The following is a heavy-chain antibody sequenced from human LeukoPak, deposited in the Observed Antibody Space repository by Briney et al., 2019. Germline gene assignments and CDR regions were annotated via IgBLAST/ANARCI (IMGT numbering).Heavy chain of an antibody. CDR1: GGSISSYY. V-gene: IGHV4-59*01. Sequence: SETLSLTCTVSGGSISSYYWSWIRQPPGKGLEWIGCIRYSGSTNYNPSLKSRLTISVDTSKNQFSLKLSSVTAADTAVYYCARVRDRSSYFYDLDYWGQGTLVTVSS. CDR2: IRYSGST. J-gene: IGHJ4*02. CDR3: ARVRDRSSYFYDLDY. D-gene: IGHD3-22*01.